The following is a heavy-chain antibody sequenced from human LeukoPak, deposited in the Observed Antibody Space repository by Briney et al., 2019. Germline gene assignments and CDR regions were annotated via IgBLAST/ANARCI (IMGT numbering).Heavy chain of an antibody. CDR1: GFTFSSYS. V-gene: IGHV3-21*01. CDR2: ISSSSSYI. J-gene: IGHJ6*03. Sequence: SGGSLRLSCAASGFTFSSYSMNWVRQAPGKGLEWVSSISSSSSYIYYADSVKGRFTISRDNAKNSLYLQMNSLRAEDTAVYYCAKDATTTVWSFYYMDVWGKGTTVTISS. CDR3: AKDATTTVWSFYYMDV. D-gene: IGHD5-24*01.